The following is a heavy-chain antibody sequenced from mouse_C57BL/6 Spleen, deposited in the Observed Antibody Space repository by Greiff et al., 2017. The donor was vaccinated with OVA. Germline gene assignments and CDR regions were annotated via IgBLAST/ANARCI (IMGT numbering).Heavy chain of an antibody. D-gene: IGHD3-3*01. V-gene: IGHV1-69*01. Sequence: QVQLQQPGAELVKPGASVKMSCKASGYTFTSYWITWVKQRPGQGLEWIGEIDPSDSYTNYNQKFKGKSTLTVDKSSSTAYLQLSSLTSEDSAVYYCARGGRGFAYWGQGTLVTVSA. CDR2: IDPSDSYT. CDR1: GYTFTSYW. CDR3: ARGGRGFAY. J-gene: IGHJ3*01.